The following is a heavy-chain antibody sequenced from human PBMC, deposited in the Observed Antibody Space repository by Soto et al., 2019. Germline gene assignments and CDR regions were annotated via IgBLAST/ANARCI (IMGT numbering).Heavy chain of an antibody. Sequence: SETLSLTCTVSGGSISNGAYYWGWLRQHPGKGLEWIGYISDIAYTSYNPSLKGRVSISVDTSKNQFSLTLTSVTAADTAVYYCSRQGFGVLHGLVDVWGQGTTVTVSS. CDR1: GGSISNGAYY. V-gene: IGHV4-61*05. CDR3: SRQGFGVLHGLVDV. D-gene: IGHD3-10*01. J-gene: IGHJ6*02. CDR2: ISDIAYT.